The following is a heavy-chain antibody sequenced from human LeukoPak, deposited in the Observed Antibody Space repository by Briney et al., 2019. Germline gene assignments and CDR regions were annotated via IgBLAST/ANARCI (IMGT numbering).Heavy chain of an antibody. J-gene: IGHJ5*02. CDR2: MNPKSGNT. CDR1: GYTFTTHD. V-gene: IGHV1-8*01. CDR3: TRGSGDGGETNWFDP. D-gene: IGHD5-12*01. Sequence: ASVKVSCKASGYTFTTHDINWVRQATGQGLEWIGWMNPKSGNTGYAQNFQGRITMTSNTSISTAYMELSSLRSEDTAVYFCTRGSGDGGETNWFDPWGLGTLVTVSS.